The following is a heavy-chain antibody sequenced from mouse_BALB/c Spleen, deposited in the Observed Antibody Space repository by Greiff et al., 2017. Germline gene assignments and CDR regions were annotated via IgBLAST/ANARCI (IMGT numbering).Heavy chain of an antibody. CDR1: GFTFSSYT. Sequence: EVKVVESGGGLVQPGGSLKLSCAASGFTFSSYTMSWVRQTPEKRLEWVAYISNGGGSTYYPDTVKGRFTISRDNAKNTLYLQMSSLKSEDTAMYYCARHGGYGNYDFDYWGQGTTLTVSS. CDR2: ISNGGGST. J-gene: IGHJ2*01. V-gene: IGHV5-12-2*01. D-gene: IGHD2-1*01. CDR3: ARHGGYGNYDFDY.